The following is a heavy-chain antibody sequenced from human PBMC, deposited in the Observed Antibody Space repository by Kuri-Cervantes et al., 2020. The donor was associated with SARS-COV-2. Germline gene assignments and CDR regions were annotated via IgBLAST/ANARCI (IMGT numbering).Heavy chain of an antibody. V-gene: IGHV4-59*01. CDR2: IYYSGST. Sequence: ESLKISCSVSGGSISRYYWSWMRQPPGKGLEWIGYIYYSGSTNYNPSLKSRVTVSVDTSKNQFSLKLSSVTAADTAVYYCAREVRGYHYGYFDYWGQGALVTVSS. J-gene: IGHJ4*02. D-gene: IGHD5-18*01. CDR3: AREVRGYHYGYFDY. CDR1: GGSISRYY.